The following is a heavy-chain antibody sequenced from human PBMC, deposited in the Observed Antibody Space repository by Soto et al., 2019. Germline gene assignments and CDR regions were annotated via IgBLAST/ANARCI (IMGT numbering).Heavy chain of an antibody. J-gene: IGHJ4*02. CDR3: ARGMTTVTTLDY. CDR1: GGSISSGCYS. V-gene: IGHV4-30-2*01. Sequence: SETLSLTCAVSGGSISSGCYSWSWIRQPPGKGLEWIGYIYHSGSTYYNPSLKSRITISIDRSKNQLSLKLSSVTAADTAVYYCARGMTTVTTLDYWGQGTLVTVSS. D-gene: IGHD4-4*01. CDR2: IYHSGST.